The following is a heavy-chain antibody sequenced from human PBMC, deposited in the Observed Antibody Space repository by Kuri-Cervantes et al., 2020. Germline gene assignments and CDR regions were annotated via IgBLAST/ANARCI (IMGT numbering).Heavy chain of an antibody. J-gene: IGHJ4*02. CDR3: ARWSDCSGGSCYEGGVFDY. CDR2: IKQDGSEK. D-gene: IGHD2-15*01. V-gene: IGHV3-7*01. CDR1: GFTFSSYW. Sequence: GESLKISCAASGFTFSSYWMSWVRQAPGKGLEWVANIKQDGSEKYYVDSVKGRFTISRDNSKNTLYLQMNSLRAEDTAVYYCARWSDCSGGSCYEGGVFDYWGQGTLVTVSS.